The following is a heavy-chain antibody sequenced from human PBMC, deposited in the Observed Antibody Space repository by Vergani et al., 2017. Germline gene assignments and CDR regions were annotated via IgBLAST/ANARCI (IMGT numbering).Heavy chain of an antibody. CDR3: ATVSIVREVIDPRNDQFDY. J-gene: IGHJ4*02. CDR1: GYTFTDYY. D-gene: IGHD3-10*01. CDR2: VDPEDGET. V-gene: IGHV1-69-2*01. Sequence: EVQLVQSGAEVKKPGATVKISCKVSGYTFTDYYMHWVQQAPGKGLEWMGLVDPEDGETIYAEKFQGRVTITADTSTDTAYMELSSLRSEDTAVYYCATVSIVREVIDPRNDQFDYWGQGTLVTVSS.